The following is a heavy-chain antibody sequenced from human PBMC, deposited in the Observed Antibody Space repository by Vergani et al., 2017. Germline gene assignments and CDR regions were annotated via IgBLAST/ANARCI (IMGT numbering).Heavy chain of an antibody. J-gene: IGHJ6*02. D-gene: IGHD3-3*01. Sequence: QVLLTQSGAEVKKPGSSVKVSCKASGGSLSTYAFVWLRLAPAQGLEWMGGFFPVFGTPAYAQKFQGRVTIDADESTSTTSMTVSSLKSEDTAVYFCARVLQDDVAQEFSWSYYGMDVWGQGTTVTVSS. CDR1: GGSLSTYA. V-gene: IGHV1-69*12. CDR3: ARVLQDDVAQEFSWSYYGMDV. CDR2: FFPVFGTP.